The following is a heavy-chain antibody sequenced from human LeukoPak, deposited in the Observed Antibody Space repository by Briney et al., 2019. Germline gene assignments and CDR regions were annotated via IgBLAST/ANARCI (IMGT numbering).Heavy chain of an antibody. D-gene: IGHD5-18*01. Sequence: GGSLRLSWEASGFTFGSLAMYWVRKAPGKGLEWVAGIFGSGGSPHYADPVKGRFTISRDNSRNTVYLQINSLRAEDTAVYYCGKTTVGYSNGQKPAWPVDYWGQGTLVTVSS. J-gene: IGHJ4*02. CDR1: GFTFGSLA. CDR2: IFGSGGSP. CDR3: GKTTVGYSNGQKPAWPVDY. V-gene: IGHV3-23*01.